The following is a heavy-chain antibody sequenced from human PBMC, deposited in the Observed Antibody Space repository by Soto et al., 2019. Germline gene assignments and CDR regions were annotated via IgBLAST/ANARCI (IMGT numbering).Heavy chain of an antibody. Sequence: SVKVSCKASGGTFSSYAISWVRQAPGQGLEWMGGIIPIFGTANYAQKFQGRVTITADESTSTAYMELSSLRSEDTAVYYCARDPCSSTSCYNWFDPWGQGTLVTVSS. CDR3: ARDPCSSTSCYNWFDP. J-gene: IGHJ5*02. CDR2: IIPIFGTA. V-gene: IGHV1-69*13. D-gene: IGHD2-2*01. CDR1: GGTFSSYA.